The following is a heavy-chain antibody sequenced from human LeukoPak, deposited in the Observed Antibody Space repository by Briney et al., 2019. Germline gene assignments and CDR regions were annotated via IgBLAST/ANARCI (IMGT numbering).Heavy chain of an antibody. V-gene: IGHV4-4*07. Sequence: PSETLSLTCSISGGSITSYYWSWIRQPAGKGLEWIGRIYTSGSTNYNPSLKSRVTMSVDTSKNQFSLKLSSVTAADTAVYYCARDYYDSSGTNALDIWGQGTMVTVSS. D-gene: IGHD3-22*01. CDR1: GGSITSYY. CDR3: ARDYYDSSGTNALDI. CDR2: IYTSGST. J-gene: IGHJ3*02.